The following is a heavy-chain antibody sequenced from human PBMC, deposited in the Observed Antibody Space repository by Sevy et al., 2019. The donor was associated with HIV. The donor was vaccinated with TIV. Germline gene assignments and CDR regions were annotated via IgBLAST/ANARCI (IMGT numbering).Heavy chain of an antibody. CDR3: ARNLGREGAYCSGGSCPYSNGIEV. Sequence: ASVKVSCKASGFNLNIYGISWVRQAPGQGLEWLGWSSGDNGNSNYAQKLQGRVTMTTDTSTSTAYMELRSLRSDETALDYCARNLGREGAYCSGGSCPYSNGIEVWGQGTTVTVSS. J-gene: IGHJ6*02. V-gene: IGHV1-18*01. CDR1: GFNLNIYG. D-gene: IGHD2-15*01. CDR2: SSGDNGNS.